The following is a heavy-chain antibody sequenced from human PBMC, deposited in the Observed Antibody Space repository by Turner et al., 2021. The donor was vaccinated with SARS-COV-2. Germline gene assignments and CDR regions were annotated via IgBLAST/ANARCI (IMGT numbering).Heavy chain of an antibody. D-gene: IGHD6-19*01. CDR3: ERDWAGGYYFDF. V-gene: IGHV1-18*01. Sequence: VPLVQPGAAVKKPGASVAVFCNASGYTFTSFGICWMRQAPGQGLEWMGWISSYNGNTNYAQNLQGRVTWTTNTTKSTAYMEERGLRTDETAIYDWERDWAGGYYFDFWGQGTLVTVSS. CDR2: ISSYNGNT. J-gene: IGHJ4*02. CDR1: GYTFTSFG.